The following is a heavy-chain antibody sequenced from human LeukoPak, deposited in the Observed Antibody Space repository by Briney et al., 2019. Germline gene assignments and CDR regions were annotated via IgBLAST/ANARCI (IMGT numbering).Heavy chain of an antibody. V-gene: IGHV5-10-1*01. CDR3: ARVASSGSYAFDI. CDR2: IDPSDSYT. D-gene: IGHD3-10*01. J-gene: IGHJ3*02. Sequence: GESLKISCKGSGYSFTSYWISWVRQMPGKGLEWMGRIDPSDSYTNYSPSFQGHVTISADKSITTASLQWGSLKASDTAIYYCARVASSGSYAFDIWGQGTMVTVSS. CDR1: GYSFTSYW.